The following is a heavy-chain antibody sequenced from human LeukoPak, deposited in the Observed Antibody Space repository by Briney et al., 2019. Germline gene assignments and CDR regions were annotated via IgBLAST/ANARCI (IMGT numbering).Heavy chain of an antibody. J-gene: IGHJ4*02. CDR3: GSGYSYGYDY. V-gene: IGHV4-39*07. CDR2: IYYSGST. Sequence: SETLSLTCTVSGGSISSSSYYWGWIRQPPGKGLEWIGSIYYSGSTYYNPSLKSRVTISVDTSKNQFSLKLSSVAAADTAVYYCGSGYSYGYDYWGQGTLVTVSS. D-gene: IGHD5-18*01. CDR1: GGSISSSSYY.